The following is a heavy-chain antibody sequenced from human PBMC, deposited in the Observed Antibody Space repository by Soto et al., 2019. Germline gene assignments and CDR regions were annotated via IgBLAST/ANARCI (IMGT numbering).Heavy chain of an antibody. D-gene: IGHD3-3*01. CDR3: VRYYFDFWSGSRPEYYSHYYGMDV. Sequence: QVQLVQSGAEVKKPGASVNISCKASGYTFSSYGLSWVRQAPGQGLEWMGWISGNNGNTHYVQKFKGRVTMTTDTSTGTANMELRSLRSDDTAVYYCVRYYFDFWSGSRPEYYSHYYGMDVWGQGTTVTVSS. CDR1: GYTFSSYG. V-gene: IGHV1-18*01. J-gene: IGHJ6*02. CDR2: ISGNNGNT.